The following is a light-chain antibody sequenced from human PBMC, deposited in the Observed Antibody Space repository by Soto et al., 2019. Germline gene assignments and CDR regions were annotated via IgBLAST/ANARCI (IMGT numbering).Light chain of an antibody. CDR3: QHYDSYPYT. CDR1: QDVSHW. V-gene: IGKV1-5*03. J-gene: IGKJ2*01. CDR2: KAS. Sequence: DIHMDQSPSALSASVGDRVTITCRASQDVSHWLAWYQQKPGQAPQLVIYKASSLESGVPSRFSGRGSGTEFTLTIRDLQPDDFATYYCQHYDSYPYTFGQGTSLEIK.